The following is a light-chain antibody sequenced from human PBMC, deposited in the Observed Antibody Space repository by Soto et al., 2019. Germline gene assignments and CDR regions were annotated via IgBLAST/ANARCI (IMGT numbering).Light chain of an antibody. CDR3: QQYYSYPLT. V-gene: IGKV1-8*01. CDR2: TAS. J-gene: IGKJ4*01. Sequence: AIRMTQSPSSFSASTGDRVTITCRASQGTSSHLAWYQVKPGKDPMLLIYTASFLESGVPSRFSGSGSGTDFTLTISSLQSEDFAVYYCQQYYSYPLTFGGGTKVEIK. CDR1: QGTSSH.